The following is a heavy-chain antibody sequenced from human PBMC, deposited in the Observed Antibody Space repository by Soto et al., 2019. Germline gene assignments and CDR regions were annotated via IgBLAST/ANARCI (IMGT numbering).Heavy chain of an antibody. Sequence: GGPLRLSCKVSGFTFSDHYIDWVRQAPGKGLEGVGRSRDKANSCSTAYAPSVKGRFTIPRDDSKSSLYLQMNSLKTDDPAVYYCTRIAYNHGPGDYWGQGTLVTVSS. CDR1: GFTFSDHY. V-gene: IGHV3-72*01. J-gene: IGHJ4*02. D-gene: IGHD2-21*01. CDR2: SRDKANSCST. CDR3: TRIAYNHGPGDY.